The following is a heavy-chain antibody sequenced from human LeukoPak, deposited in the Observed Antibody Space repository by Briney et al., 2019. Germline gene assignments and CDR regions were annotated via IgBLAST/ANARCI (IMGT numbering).Heavy chain of an antibody. V-gene: IGHV4-39*07. CDR2: IYYSGST. CDR1: GGSISSSSYY. D-gene: IGHD6-13*01. CDR3: ARDSGSSSSGNWFDP. Sequence: PSETLSLTCTVSGGSISSSSYYWGWIRQPPGKGLEWIGSIYYSGSTYYNPSLKSRVTISVDTSKNQFSLKLSSVTAADTAVYYCARDSGSSSSGNWFDPWGQGALVTVSS. J-gene: IGHJ5*02.